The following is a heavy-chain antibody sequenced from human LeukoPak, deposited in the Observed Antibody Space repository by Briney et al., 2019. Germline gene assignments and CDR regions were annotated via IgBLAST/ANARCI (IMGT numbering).Heavy chain of an antibody. CDR2: IYYSGST. CDR1: GGSISSHY. V-gene: IGHV4-59*11. D-gene: IGHD6-6*01. J-gene: IGHJ6*03. Sequence: SETLSLTCTVSGGSISSHYWSWIRQPPGKGLEWIGYIYYSGSTNYNPSLKSRVTISVDTSKNQFSLKLSSVTAADTAVYYCARDSYPSVSSSSPYYYYYMDVWGKGTTVTVSS. CDR3: ARDSYPSVSSSSPYYYYYMDV.